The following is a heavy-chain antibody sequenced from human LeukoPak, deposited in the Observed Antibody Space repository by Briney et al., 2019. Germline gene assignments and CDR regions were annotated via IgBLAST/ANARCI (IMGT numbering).Heavy chain of an antibody. CDR2: ISSGGSTT. J-gene: IGHJ4*02. CDR1: GFTFSSYS. D-gene: IGHD1-26*01. Sequence: GGSLRLSCAASGFTFSSYSMNWVRQAPGKGLEWVSYISSGGSTTYYAGSVKGRFTVSRDNAKNSLYLQMDSLRAEDTAVYYCARDHMGYDYWGQGTLVTVSS. CDR3: ARDHMGYDY. V-gene: IGHV3-48*04.